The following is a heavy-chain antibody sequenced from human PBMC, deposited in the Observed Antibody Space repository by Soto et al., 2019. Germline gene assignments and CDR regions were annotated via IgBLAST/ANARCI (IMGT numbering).Heavy chain of an antibody. Sequence: QVQLVESGGGVVQPGMSLRLSCAASGFTFSDYGMHWVRQAPGKGLEWVAVIWYDGSNKYYADSVKGRFTISRDNSKNPLYLQMHSLRPDDTAVYYCARDSIVTGSSIQYGGAFGIWGQGTMVTVSS. CDR2: IWYDGSNK. CDR1: GFTFSDYG. J-gene: IGHJ3*02. CDR3: ARDSIVTGSSIQYGGAFGI. V-gene: IGHV3-33*01. D-gene: IGHD3-10*01.